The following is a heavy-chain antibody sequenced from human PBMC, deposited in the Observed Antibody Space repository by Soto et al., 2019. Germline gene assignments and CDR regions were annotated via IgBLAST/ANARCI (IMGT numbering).Heavy chain of an antibody. V-gene: IGHV3-23*01. CDR2: ISGSGGST. D-gene: IGHD2-21*02. J-gene: IGHJ6*02. CDR3: AKDLYVAYCGGDCYSVRGPYYYYYGMDV. Sequence: GGSLRLSCVASGFTFSSYAMSWVRQAPGKGLEWVSAISGSGGSTYYADSVKGRFTISRDNSKNTLYLQMNSLRAEDTAVYYCAKDLYVAYCGGDCYSVRGPYYYYYGMDVWGQGTTVTVSS. CDR1: GFTFSSYA.